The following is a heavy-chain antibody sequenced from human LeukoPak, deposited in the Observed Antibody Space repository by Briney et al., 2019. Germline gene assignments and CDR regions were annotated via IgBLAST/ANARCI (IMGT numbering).Heavy chain of an antibody. J-gene: IGHJ5*02. CDR1: GYTFTGYY. CDR3: AKDDLDSSGTGWFDP. CDR2: INPNSGGT. D-gene: IGHD3-22*01. V-gene: IGHV1-2*02. Sequence: GASVKVSCKASGYTFTGYYMYWVRQAPGQGLEWMGWINPNSGGTNYAQKFQGRVTMTRDTSISTAYMELSRLRSDDTAVYYCAKDDLDSSGTGWFDPWGQGTLVTVSS.